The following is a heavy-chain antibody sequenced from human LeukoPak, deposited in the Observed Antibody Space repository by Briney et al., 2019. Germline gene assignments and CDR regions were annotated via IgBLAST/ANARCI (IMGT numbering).Heavy chain of an antibody. CDR2: ISYSGNT. D-gene: IGHD6-6*01. J-gene: IGHJ5*02. Sequence: PSETLSLTCTVSGGSISIYYWSWIRQPPGKGLEWIGYISYSGNTNYNPSLKSRVTISVDTSKNQFSLKLSSVTAADTAVYYCARGRTYRSSSWFDPWGQGTLVTVSS. CDR3: ARGRTYRSSSWFDP. CDR1: GGSISIYY. V-gene: IGHV4-59*01.